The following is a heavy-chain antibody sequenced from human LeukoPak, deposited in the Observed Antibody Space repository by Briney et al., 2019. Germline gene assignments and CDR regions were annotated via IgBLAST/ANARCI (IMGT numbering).Heavy chain of an antibody. CDR2: INHSGST. J-gene: IGHJ5*02. CDR3: ATTATTIFGVVRTNWFDP. CDR1: GGSFSGYY. D-gene: IGHD3-3*01. V-gene: IGHV4-34*01. Sequence: SGTLSLTCAVYGGSFSGYYWSWIRQPPGKGLEWIGEINHSGSTNYNPSLKSRVTISVDTSKNQFSLKLSSVTAADTAVYYCATTATTIFGVVRTNWFDPWGQGTLVTVSS.